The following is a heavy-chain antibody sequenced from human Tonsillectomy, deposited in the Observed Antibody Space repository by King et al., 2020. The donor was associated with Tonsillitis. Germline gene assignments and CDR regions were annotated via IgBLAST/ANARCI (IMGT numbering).Heavy chain of an antibody. CDR3: AKVEYSSSWYVRY. CDR1: GFTFSSYA. V-gene: IGHV3-23*03. J-gene: IGHJ4*02. Sequence: VQLVESGGGLVQPGGSLRLSCAASGFTFSSYAMSWVRQAPGKGLEWVSVIYSGGSSTYYADSVKGRFTISRDNSKKTLYLQMNSLRAEDTAVYYCAKVEYSSSWYVRYWGQGTLVTVSS. CDR2: IYSGGSST. D-gene: IGHD6-13*01.